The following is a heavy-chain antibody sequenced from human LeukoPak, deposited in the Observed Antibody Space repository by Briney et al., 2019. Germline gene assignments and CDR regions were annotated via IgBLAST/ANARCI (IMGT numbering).Heavy chain of an antibody. J-gene: IGHJ5*02. D-gene: IGHD1-26*01. Sequence: SETLSLTCTVSGGSISSYCWSWIRQPPGKGLEWIGYIYYSGSTNYNPSLKSRVTISVDTSKNQFSLKLSSVTAADTAVYYCAREWGGSYYWFDPWGQGTLVTVPS. CDR3: AREWGGSYYWFDP. V-gene: IGHV4-59*01. CDR1: GGSISSYC. CDR2: IYYSGST.